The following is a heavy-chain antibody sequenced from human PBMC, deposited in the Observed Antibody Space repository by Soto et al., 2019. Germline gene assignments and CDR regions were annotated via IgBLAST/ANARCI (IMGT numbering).Heavy chain of an antibody. CDR1: GFTFSSYA. Sequence: GGSLRLSXAASGFTFSSYAMSWVRQAPGKGLEWVPSISSSSSYIYYADSVKGRFTISRDNAKNSLYLQMNSLRAEDTAVYYCAQYTAMEKGGYWGQGTLVTVSS. J-gene: IGHJ4*02. CDR2: ISSSSSYI. CDR3: AQYTAMEKGGY. V-gene: IGHV3-21*01. D-gene: IGHD5-18*01.